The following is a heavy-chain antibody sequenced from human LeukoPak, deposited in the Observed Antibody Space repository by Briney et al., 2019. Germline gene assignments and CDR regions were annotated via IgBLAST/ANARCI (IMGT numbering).Heavy chain of an antibody. D-gene: IGHD4-17*01. CDR1: GYTFTSYD. CDR3: ARDDYGDYVGTGDY. J-gene: IGHJ4*02. Sequence: ASVKVSSKASGYTFTSYDINWVRQATGQGLEWMGWMNPNSGNTGYAQKFQGRVTMTRNTSISTAYMELSSLRSEDTAVYYCARDDYGDYVGTGDYWGQRTLVTVSS. V-gene: IGHV1-8*01. CDR2: MNPNSGNT.